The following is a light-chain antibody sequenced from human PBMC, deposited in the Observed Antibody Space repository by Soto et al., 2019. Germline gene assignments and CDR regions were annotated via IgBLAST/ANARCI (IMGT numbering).Light chain of an antibody. Sequence: EIMWTQSPDTLSLSPGERATLSCRASQTVSSNYLSWCQQRPGQAPRLLIYGASTRAAGIPDRFSGSGSGTDFTLTITRPEPEDSAVYYCQQRNKWPPVTFGGGTKVDIK. CDR3: QQRNKWPPVT. CDR2: GAS. CDR1: QTVSSNY. V-gene: IGKV3D-20*02. J-gene: IGKJ4*01.